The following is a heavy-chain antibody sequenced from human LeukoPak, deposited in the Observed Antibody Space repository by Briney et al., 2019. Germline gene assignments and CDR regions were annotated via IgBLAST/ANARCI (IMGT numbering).Heavy chain of an antibody. Sequence: SETLSLNCTVSGGSISSSSYYWGWIRQPPGKGLEWIGSIYYSGSTYYNPSLKSRVTISVDTSKNQFSLKLSSVTAADTAVYYCARRESSYGFYYFDYWGQGTLVTVSS. CDR2: IYYSGST. CDR1: GGSISSSSYY. D-gene: IGHD5-18*01. CDR3: ARRESSYGFYYFDY. J-gene: IGHJ4*02. V-gene: IGHV4-39*01.